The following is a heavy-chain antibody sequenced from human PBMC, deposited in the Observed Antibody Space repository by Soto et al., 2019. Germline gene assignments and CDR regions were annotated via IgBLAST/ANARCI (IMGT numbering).Heavy chain of an antibody. V-gene: IGHV1-58*02. CDR3: AKGRSYYYYYGVDV. J-gene: IGHJ6*02. CDR2: IVVGSGNT. CDR1: GFTFTSSA. Sequence: GASMKVSCKASGFTFTSSAMQWVRQARGQRLEWIGWIVVGSGNTNYAQKFQERVTITRDMSTSTAYMELNSLRAEDTALYYCAKGRSYYYYYGVDVWGQGTTVTVSS.